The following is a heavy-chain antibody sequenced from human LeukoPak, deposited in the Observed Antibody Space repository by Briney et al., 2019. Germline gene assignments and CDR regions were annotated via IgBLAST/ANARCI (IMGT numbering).Heavy chain of an antibody. CDR1: GFTFSTYG. Sequence: GGSLRLSCVASGFTFSTYGMHWVRQAPGKGLEWVSGISGFGGSTYYAPSVKGRLTISRDNFGNMLYLHLDSLRVEDTAIYYCARRSGSSWSSFDYWGQGALVTVSS. CDR2: ISGFGGST. D-gene: IGHD6-13*01. V-gene: IGHV3-23*01. J-gene: IGHJ4*02. CDR3: ARRSGSSWSSFDY.